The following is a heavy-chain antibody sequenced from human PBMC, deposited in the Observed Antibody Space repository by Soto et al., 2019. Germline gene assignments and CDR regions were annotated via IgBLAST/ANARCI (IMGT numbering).Heavy chain of an antibody. CDR3: VKGDLDTAVVNSPDAFYF. CDR2: ISFDGNNK. J-gene: IGHJ3*01. CDR1: GFIFNDYG. D-gene: IGHD5-18*01. Sequence: QVKLVESGGGVVQPGRSLRLSCEASGFIFNDYGMHWVRQAPGTGLDWVAVISFDGNNKYYAQSVKGRFTISRDNSKNTLFLHMDSLRREDTAVYHCVKGDLDTAVVNSPDAFYFWGQGTMVTVSS. V-gene: IGHV3-30*18.